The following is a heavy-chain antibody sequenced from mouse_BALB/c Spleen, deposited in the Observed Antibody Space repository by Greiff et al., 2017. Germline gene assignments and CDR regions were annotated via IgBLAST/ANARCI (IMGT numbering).Heavy chain of an antibody. CDR3: ARGEGNYPDY. CDR2: ISDGGSYT. Sequence: EVKLEESGGGLVKPGGSLKLSCAASGFTFSDYYMYWVRQTPEKRLEWVATISDGGSYTYYPDSVKGRFTISRDNAKNNLYLQMSSLKSEDTAMYYCARGEGNYPDYWGQGTTLTVSS. V-gene: IGHV5-4*02. J-gene: IGHJ2*01. CDR1: GFTFSDYY.